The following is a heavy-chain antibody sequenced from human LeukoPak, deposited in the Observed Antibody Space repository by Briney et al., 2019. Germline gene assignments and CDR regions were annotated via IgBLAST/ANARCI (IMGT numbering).Heavy chain of an antibody. CDR3: ARATAGTADFDY. CDR1: GGSISSSSYY. D-gene: IGHD6-13*01. CDR2: IYYSGST. V-gene: IGHV4-39*07. Sequence: SETLSLTCTVSGGSISSSSYYWGWIRQPPGKGLEWIGSIYYSGSTYYNPSLKSRVTISVATSKNQFSLKLTPVTAQDPAVFSCARATAGTADFDYWGQGALVTVSS. J-gene: IGHJ4*02.